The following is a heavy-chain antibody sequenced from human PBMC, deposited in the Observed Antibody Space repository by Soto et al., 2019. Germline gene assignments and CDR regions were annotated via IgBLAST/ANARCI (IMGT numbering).Heavy chain of an antibody. CDR3: ARDGRLYGALDI. Sequence: QVQLVQSGAEVKKPGSSVKVSCKASGGTFSSYTISWVRQAPGQGLEWMGRIIPILGIANYAQKFQGRVTITADKSASTAYMELSSLRSEDTAVYYCARDGRLYGALDIWGQGTMVTVSS. V-gene: IGHV1-69*08. J-gene: IGHJ3*02. CDR1: GGTFSSYT. D-gene: IGHD1-26*01. CDR2: IIPILGIA.